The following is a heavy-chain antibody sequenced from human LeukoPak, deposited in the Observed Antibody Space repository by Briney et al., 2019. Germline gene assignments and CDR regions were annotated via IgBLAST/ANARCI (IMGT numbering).Heavy chain of an antibody. J-gene: IGHJ4*02. CDR1: GYTFTSYD. Sequence: ASVKVSCTASGYTFTSYDINWVRQATGQGLEWMGWMNPNCGNTAYAQKFQGRVTMTTNTSISTAYMELSSLRAEDTAVYYCARVLGAGGYFDWPFDYWGEGGPVTVSS. V-gene: IGHV1-8*01. CDR2: MNPNCGNT. D-gene: IGHD3-9*01. CDR3: ARVLGAGGYFDWPFDY.